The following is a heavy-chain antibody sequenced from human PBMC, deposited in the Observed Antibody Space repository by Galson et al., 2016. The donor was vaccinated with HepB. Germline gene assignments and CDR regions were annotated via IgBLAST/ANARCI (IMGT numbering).Heavy chain of an antibody. CDR2: ISYDGSNK. Sequence: SLRLSCAASGFTLSNNAMHWVRQAPGKGLEWVALISYDGSNKYYADSVKGRFTISRDNSKNTVYLQMNSLRAEDTALYYCASEMDGISGWYWAAYLVLGGMDFWAQGTTVTFSS. D-gene: IGHD6-19*01. J-gene: IGHJ6*02. V-gene: IGHV3-30*04. CDR1: GFTLSNNA. CDR3: ASEMDGISGWYWAAYLVLGGMDF.